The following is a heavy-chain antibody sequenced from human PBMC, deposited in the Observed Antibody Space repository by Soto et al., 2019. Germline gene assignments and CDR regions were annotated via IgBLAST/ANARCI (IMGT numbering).Heavy chain of an antibody. Sequence: GASVKVSCKALRGTFTNYAFSWVRQAPGQGLEWMGGIMPFFGPGNYAQKFQGRINITADESTSSVYLELTSLRSEDTAEYYCARDRAGYYSHFVYWGQGTLVTVSS. V-gene: IGHV1-69*13. CDR2: IMPFFGPG. CDR1: RGTFTNYA. CDR3: ARDRAGYYSHFVY. J-gene: IGHJ4*02. D-gene: IGHD3-22*01.